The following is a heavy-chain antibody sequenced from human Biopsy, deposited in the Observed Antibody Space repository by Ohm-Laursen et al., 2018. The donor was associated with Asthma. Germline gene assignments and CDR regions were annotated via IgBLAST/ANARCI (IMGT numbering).Heavy chain of an antibody. CDR3: ARITSANYYYSMDV. D-gene: IGHD1-20*01. CDR1: GGSISSGGFS. Sequence: PSDTLPLTCAVSGGSISSGGFSWTWIRQPPGKGLEWIGYMFHRGTTHYNPSLTSRVTISLDRSKNQFSLKLTSVTATDTAVYYCARITSANYYYSMDVWGQGTTVTVSS. J-gene: IGHJ6*02. V-gene: IGHV4-30-2*01. CDR2: MFHRGTT.